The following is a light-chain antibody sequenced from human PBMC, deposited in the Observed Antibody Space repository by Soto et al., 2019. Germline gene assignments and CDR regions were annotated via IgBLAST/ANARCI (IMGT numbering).Light chain of an antibody. CDR2: GAS. CDR1: QSISSSY. V-gene: IGKV3-20*01. CDR3: QQYGSSRFT. J-gene: IGKJ3*01. Sequence: EIVLTQSPGTLSLSPGERATLSCRASQSISSSYLAWYQQKPGQAPRLLVYGASSRATGIPDRFSGSGSGTDVTLTISRLEPDDFAVYYCQQYGSSRFTFGPGTNVDIK.